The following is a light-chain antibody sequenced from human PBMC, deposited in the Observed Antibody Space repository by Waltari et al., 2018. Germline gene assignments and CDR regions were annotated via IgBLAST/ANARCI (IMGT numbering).Light chain of an antibody. Sequence: IVLTQSPGPLSLSPGERATLSGRASQTVSRSLAWYQQKPGQAPKLLIYGASTRATGIPDRFTGSGSGTDFSLTISSLEPEDFAIYFCQHYVRLPATFGQGTKVEIK. CDR3: QHYVRLPAT. CDR2: GAS. J-gene: IGKJ1*01. V-gene: IGKV3-20*01. CDR1: QTVSRS.